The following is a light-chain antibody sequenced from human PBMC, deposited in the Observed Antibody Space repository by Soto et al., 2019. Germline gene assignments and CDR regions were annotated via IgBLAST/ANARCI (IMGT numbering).Light chain of an antibody. CDR3: QQYNNWPPWT. CDR1: QSVSSN. J-gene: IGKJ1*01. V-gene: IGKV3-15*01. CDR2: GAS. Sequence: EIVMTQSPGTLSVSPGERATLSCRASQSVSSNLAWYQQKSGQAPRLLIYGASTRATGIPARFSGSGSGTEFTLTISSLQSEDFAVYCCQQYNNWPPWTFGQGTKVDIK.